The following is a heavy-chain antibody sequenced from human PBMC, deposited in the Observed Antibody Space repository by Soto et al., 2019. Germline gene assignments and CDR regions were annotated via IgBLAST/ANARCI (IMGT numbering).Heavy chain of an antibody. Sequence: ASVKVSCKASGYTFTSYAMHWVRQAPGQRLEWMGWINAGNGNTKYSQKFQGRVTITRDTSASTAYMELSSLRSEDTAVYYCARDRGYGDYAIDHWGQGTLVTVSS. V-gene: IGHV1-3*01. CDR3: ARDRGYGDYAIDH. CDR1: GYTFTSYA. CDR2: INAGNGNT. J-gene: IGHJ4*02. D-gene: IGHD4-17*01.